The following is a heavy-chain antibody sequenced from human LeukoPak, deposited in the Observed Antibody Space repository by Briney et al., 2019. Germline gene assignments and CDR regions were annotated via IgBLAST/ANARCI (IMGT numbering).Heavy chain of an antibody. CDR1: GGSISSSSYY. V-gene: IGHV4-39*07. CDR2: IYYSGCT. CDR3: ARDSSSSVNWFDP. J-gene: IGHJ5*02. D-gene: IGHD6-13*01. Sequence: SETLSLTCTVSGGSISSSSYYWGWMRQPPGKGLEWIGSIYYSGCTYYNPSLKSRVTISVDTSKNQFSLKLSSVTAADTAVYYCARDSSSSVNWFDPTGQGTLVTVSS.